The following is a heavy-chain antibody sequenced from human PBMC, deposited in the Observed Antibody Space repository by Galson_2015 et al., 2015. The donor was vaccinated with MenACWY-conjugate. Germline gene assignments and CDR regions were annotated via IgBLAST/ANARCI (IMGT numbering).Heavy chain of an antibody. V-gene: IGHV1-58*01. CDR1: EFTFSSSA. CDR2: IVVGSGNT. CDR3: AAVGGIAVVPGATAYPAENAFEI. J-gene: IGHJ3*02. Sequence: SVKVSCKASEFTFSSSAVQWVRQARGQRLEWIGWIVVGSGNTNYAQKFQERVTLTRDMSTSAAYMELSSLRSEDTAVYYCAAVGGIAVVPGATAYPAENAFEIWGQGTMITVSS. D-gene: IGHD2-2*01.